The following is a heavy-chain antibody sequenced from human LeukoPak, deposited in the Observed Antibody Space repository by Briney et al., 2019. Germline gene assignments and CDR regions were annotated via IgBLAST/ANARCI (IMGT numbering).Heavy chain of an antibody. D-gene: IGHD3-10*01. V-gene: IGHV1-69*05. Sequence: SVTVSCQATGGTLLSYVISWVRPAPGKGLEWMGGIIPIFGTENYAQKFQGRVTITTAESTSTAYMELSSLRSEDTAVYYCVMVRGVSTACPVDYWGQGTLVTVSS. CDR2: IIPIFGTE. J-gene: IGHJ4*02. CDR1: GGTLLSYV. CDR3: VMVRGVSTACPVDY.